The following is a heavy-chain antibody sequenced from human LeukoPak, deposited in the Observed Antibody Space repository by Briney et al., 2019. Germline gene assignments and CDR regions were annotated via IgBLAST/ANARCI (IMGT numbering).Heavy chain of an antibody. D-gene: IGHD3-10*01. Sequence: GASVKVSCKASGGTFSSYAISWVRQAPRQGLEWMGGIIPIFGTANYAQKFQGRVTITADESTSTAYMELSSLRSEDTAVYYCARRMGAVRGVINDYWGQGTLVTVSS. V-gene: IGHV1-69*13. J-gene: IGHJ4*02. CDR3: ARRMGAVRGVINDY. CDR1: GGTFSSYA. CDR2: IIPIFGTA.